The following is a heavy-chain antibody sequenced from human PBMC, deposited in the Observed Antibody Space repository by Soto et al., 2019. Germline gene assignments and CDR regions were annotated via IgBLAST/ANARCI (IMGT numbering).Heavy chain of an antibody. Sequence: HMMQSGAEVKKPGASVRVSCKTAGYTFSAYDIYWEQQAPGQGLEWMGWIRTYNGDTNYAQKFQTRVAMTTDKSTDTAYMDLRSLTSDDTAIYYCARAGAAPYYYYGLDVWGQGTTVTVSS. CDR1: GYTFSAYD. V-gene: IGHV1-18*01. CDR3: ARAGAAPYYYYGLDV. CDR2: IRTYNGDT. J-gene: IGHJ6*02. D-gene: IGHD3-10*01.